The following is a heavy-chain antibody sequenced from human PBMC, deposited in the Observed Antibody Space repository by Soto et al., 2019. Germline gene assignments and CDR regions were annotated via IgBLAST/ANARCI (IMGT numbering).Heavy chain of an antibody. CDR2: IYYSGST. D-gene: IGHD3-9*01. Sequence: SETLSLTCTVSGGSISSSSYYWGWIRQPPGKGLEWIGSIYYSGSTYYNPSLKSRVTISVDTSKNQFSLKLSSVTAADTAVYYCARDYDILTGYYGRTFDYWGQGTLVTVSS. CDR1: GGSISSSSYY. V-gene: IGHV4-39*01. CDR3: ARDYDILTGYYGRTFDY. J-gene: IGHJ4*02.